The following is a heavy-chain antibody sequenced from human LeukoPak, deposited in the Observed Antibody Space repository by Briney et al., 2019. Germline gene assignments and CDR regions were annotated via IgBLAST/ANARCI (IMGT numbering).Heavy chain of an antibody. CDR3: ARNDSSGYFDY. CDR1: DYSISSCNY. CDR2: VYHSEST. J-gene: IGHJ4*02. D-gene: IGHD3-22*01. Sequence: SDTLSLTCDVSDYSISSCNYWGWIRQPPGKGLEWIGSVYHSESTHYTQSLKSRFTIAVDTSKNQFSLKLSSVTAADTAVYYCARNDSSGYFDYWGQGTLVTVSS. V-gene: IGHV4-38-2*01.